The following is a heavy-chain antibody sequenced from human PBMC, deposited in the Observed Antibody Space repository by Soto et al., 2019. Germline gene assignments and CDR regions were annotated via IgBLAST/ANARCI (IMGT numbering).Heavy chain of an antibody. Sequence: AASLNGAWKSAGYSFSVYDIYWGRQANGQGLEWMGWMSPNTGSTSYAQKFQGRVTMTRDTSTSTVYMELSSLRSEDTAVYYCARDRAHTVGDTTYDNWGQGPLV. D-gene: IGHD1-26*01. CDR1: GYSFSVYD. CDR3: ARDRAHTVGDTTYDN. V-gene: IGHV1-8*01. CDR2: MSPNTGST. J-gene: IGHJ4*02.